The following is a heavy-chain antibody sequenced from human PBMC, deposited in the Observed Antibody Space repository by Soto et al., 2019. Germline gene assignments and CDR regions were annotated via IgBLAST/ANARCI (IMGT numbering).Heavy chain of an antibody. D-gene: IGHD6-6*01. CDR1: GFSLTTSGVG. Sequence: QITLKESGPPLVKPTQTLTLTCTFSGFSLTTSGVGVGWIRQPPGKALEWLALIYWDDDKRYSPSLKSRLTITKDTSKNQVVLTMTNMDPVDTATYYCAHVFYSRSSPSNWFDPWGQGTLVTVSS. J-gene: IGHJ5*02. CDR2: IYWDDDK. V-gene: IGHV2-5*02. CDR3: AHVFYSRSSPSNWFDP.